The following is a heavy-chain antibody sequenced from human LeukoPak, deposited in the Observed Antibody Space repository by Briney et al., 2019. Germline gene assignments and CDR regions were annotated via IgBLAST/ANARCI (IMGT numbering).Heavy chain of an antibody. Sequence: PSETLSLTCAVSGYSISSGYYWGWIRQPPGKGLEWIGSIYHSGSTYYNPSLKSRVTISVDTSKNQFSLKLSSVTAADTAVYYCARRLYIAAAGIPSPFFDYWGQGTLVTASS. V-gene: IGHV4-38-2*01. CDR2: IYHSGST. CDR1: GYSISSGYY. D-gene: IGHD6-13*01. CDR3: ARRLYIAAAGIPSPFFDY. J-gene: IGHJ4*02.